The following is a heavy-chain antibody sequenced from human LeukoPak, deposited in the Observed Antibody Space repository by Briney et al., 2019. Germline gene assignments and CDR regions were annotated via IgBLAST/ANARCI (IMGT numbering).Heavy chain of an antibody. CDR2: IWYDGSDK. D-gene: IGHD6-13*01. J-gene: IGHJ4*02. CDR1: GFTFSSYG. CDR3: AREEEIAAVDY. V-gene: IGHV3-33*01. Sequence: GGSLRLSCAASGFTFSSYGMHWVRQAPGKGLEWVAVIWYDGSDKYYADSVKGRFTISRDNSKNTLYLQMNSLRAEDTAVYYCAREEEIAAVDYWGQGTLSPSPQ.